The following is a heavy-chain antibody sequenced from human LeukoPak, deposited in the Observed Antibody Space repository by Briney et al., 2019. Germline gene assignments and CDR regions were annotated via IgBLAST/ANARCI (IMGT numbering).Heavy chain of an antibody. J-gene: IGHJ5*02. CDR3: AKDQDYYGSGSYYPYNWFDP. Sequence: PGGSLRLSCAASGFTFSSYAMSWVRQAPGKGLEWVSAISGSGGSTYYADSVKGRFTISRDNSKNTLYLQMNSLRAEDTAVYYCAKDQDYYGSGSYYPYNWFDPWGQGTLVTVPS. CDR1: GFTFSSYA. V-gene: IGHV3-23*01. CDR2: ISGSGGST. D-gene: IGHD3-10*01.